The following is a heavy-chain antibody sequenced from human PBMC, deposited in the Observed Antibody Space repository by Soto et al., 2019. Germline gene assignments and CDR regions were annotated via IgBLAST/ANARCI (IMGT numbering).Heavy chain of an antibody. CDR2: IKEDGSDK. V-gene: IGHV3-7*01. CDR1: GFTFSSYW. J-gene: IGHJ4*02. CDR3: ARSADY. Sequence: EVQLVESGGGLVQPGGSLRLSCAASGFTFSSYWMNWVRQAPGKGLEWVANIKEDGSDKYYVDSVEGRFTISRDNAKNSLYLQMNSLRAEDTAVYFCARSADYWGQGTLVTVSS.